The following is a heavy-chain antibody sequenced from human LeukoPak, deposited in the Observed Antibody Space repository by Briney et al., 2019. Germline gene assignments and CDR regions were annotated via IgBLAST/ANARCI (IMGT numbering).Heavy chain of an antibody. CDR3: TRGYYRVDF. J-gene: IGHJ4*02. CDR1: GFNYRSYW. CDR2: ISGGSPVI. Sequence: GGSLRLSCAASGFNYRSYWMNWVRQAPGKGLEWVSHISGGSPVIDYADSVKGRFTISRENAKNSLYLQMNSLRAEDTAVYYCTRGYYRVDFWGQGTLVTVSS. V-gene: IGHV3-48*01. D-gene: IGHD2-15*01.